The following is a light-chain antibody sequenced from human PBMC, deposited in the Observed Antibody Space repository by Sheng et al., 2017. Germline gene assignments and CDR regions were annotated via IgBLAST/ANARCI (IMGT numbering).Light chain of an antibody. Sequence: IVLTQSPAALSLSPGERGTLSCRASQSVSSSLAWYQQKPGQAPRLLIYDASNRATGIPARFSGSGSGTDFTLTISSLEPEDFAVYYCQQRSNWPLLTFGGGTKVEIK. CDR3: QQRSNWPLLT. V-gene: IGKV3-11*01. J-gene: IGKJ4*01. CDR2: DAS. CDR1: QSVSSS.